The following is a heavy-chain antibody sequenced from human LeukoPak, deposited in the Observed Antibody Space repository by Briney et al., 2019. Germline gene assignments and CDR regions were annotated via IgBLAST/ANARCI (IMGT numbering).Heavy chain of an antibody. J-gene: IGHJ4*02. CDR2: ISYDGSNK. V-gene: IGHV3-30*01. CDR1: GFTFSSYA. Sequence: GRSLRLSCAASGFTFSSYAMHWVRQAPGKGLEWVAVISYDGSNKYYADPVKGRFTISRDNSKNTLYLQMNSLRAEDTAVYYCARDSSIIVVVTVGTDYFDYWGQGTLVTVSS. CDR3: ARDSSIIVVVTVGTDYFDY. D-gene: IGHD2-21*02.